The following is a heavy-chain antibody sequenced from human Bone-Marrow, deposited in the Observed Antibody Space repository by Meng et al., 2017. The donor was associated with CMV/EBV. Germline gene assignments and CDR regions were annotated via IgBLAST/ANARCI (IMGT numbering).Heavy chain of an antibody. CDR3: ARDWPLGVVVPAAIGNWFDP. J-gene: IGHJ5*02. V-gene: IGHV1-46*01. CDR1: GYSFSSYY. Sequence: GESLKISCKGSGYSFSSYYMHWVRQAPGQGLEWMGIINPSGGSTSYAQKFQGRVTMTRDTSTSTVYMELSSLRSEDTAVYYCARDWPLGVVVPAAIGNWFDPWSQGTLVTVSS. D-gene: IGHD2-2*01. CDR2: INPSGGST.